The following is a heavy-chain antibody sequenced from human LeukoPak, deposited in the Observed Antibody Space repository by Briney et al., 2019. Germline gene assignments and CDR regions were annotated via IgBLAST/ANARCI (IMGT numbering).Heavy chain of an antibody. Sequence: RGSLRLSCAASELTFSDYDMHWVRQATGKGLEWVSAIGTAGDTYYTGSVKGRFTISRENAKNSLYLQMNSLRAGDTAVYYCARVAKERVGGVYYFDYWGQGTLVTVSS. V-gene: IGHV3-13*01. CDR1: ELTFSDYD. D-gene: IGHD1-1*01. CDR3: ARVAKERVGGVYYFDY. CDR2: IGTAGDT. J-gene: IGHJ4*02.